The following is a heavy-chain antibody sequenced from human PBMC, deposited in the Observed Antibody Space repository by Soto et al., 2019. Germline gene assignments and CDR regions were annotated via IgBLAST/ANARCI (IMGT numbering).Heavy chain of an antibody. CDR3: AKDSPSLSYDILTTSDN. CDR1: GFTFSSYA. V-gene: IGHV3-23*01. D-gene: IGHD3-9*01. Sequence: GGSLRLSCAASGFTFSSYAMSWVRQAPGKGLEWVSAISGSGGSTYYADSVKGRFTISRDNSKNTLYLQMNSLRAEDTAVYYCAKDSPSLSYDILTTSDNWGKETLVTLSS. J-gene: IGHJ4*02. CDR2: ISGSGGST.